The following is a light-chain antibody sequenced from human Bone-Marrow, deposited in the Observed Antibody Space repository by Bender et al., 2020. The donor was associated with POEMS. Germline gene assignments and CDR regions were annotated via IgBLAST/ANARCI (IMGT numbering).Light chain of an antibody. V-gene: IGLV3-1*01. Sequence: SYELTQSPSVSVSPGQTASITCSGDKLDNKYVSWYQQRPGQSPLLVMFQDPRRPSGIPERFSVSSSGNTATLTISGTQAMDEADYYCQAWDSTSVVFGGGTKLTVL. CDR2: QDP. CDR1: KLDNKY. CDR3: QAWDSTSVV. J-gene: IGLJ2*01.